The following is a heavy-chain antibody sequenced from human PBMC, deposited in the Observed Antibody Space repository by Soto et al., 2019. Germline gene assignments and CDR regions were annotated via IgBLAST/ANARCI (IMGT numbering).Heavy chain of an antibody. CDR2: ISAYNGNT. Sequence: GASVKVSCKASGYTFTSYGISWVRQAPGQGLEWMGWISAYNGNTNYAQKLQGRVTMTTDTSTSTAYMELRSLRSDDTAVYYCARRERGAARAGYYYYYGMDVWGQGTTVTVSS. V-gene: IGHV1-18*01. J-gene: IGHJ6*02. CDR3: ARRERGAARAGYYYYYGMDV. CDR1: GYTFTSYG. D-gene: IGHD6-6*01.